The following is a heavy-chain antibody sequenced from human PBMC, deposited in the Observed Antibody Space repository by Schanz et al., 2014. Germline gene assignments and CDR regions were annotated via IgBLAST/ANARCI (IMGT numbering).Heavy chain of an antibody. CDR2: ISSKGDMT. V-gene: IGHV3-64*01. D-gene: IGHD3-16*02. Sequence: EVQLVESGGGLVQPGGSLRLSCAASGFTFSTSTMHWVRQAPGKGLEYVSSISSKGDMTFYGNSVKGRFTISRDNSKNTLYLQLGSLSAEDTAVYFCARDNRYYLFDYGGQGALVTVSS. J-gene: IGHJ4*02. CDR3: ARDNRYYLFDY. CDR1: GFTFSTST.